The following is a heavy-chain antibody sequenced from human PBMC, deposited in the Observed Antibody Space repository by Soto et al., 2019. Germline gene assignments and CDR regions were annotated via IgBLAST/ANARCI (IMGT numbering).Heavy chain of an antibody. D-gene: IGHD1-26*01. CDR3: ARGEQYSGRIFDY. Sequence: SQTLSLTCAITGDSVSSNSTAWSWVRQSPSRGLEWLGRTYYRSKWYYEYAVSVRGRITINRDTSKNQYSLQLNSVTPEDTAVYFCARGEQYSGRIFDYWGQGTLVTVSS. V-gene: IGHV6-1*01. CDR1: GDSVSSNSTA. CDR2: TYYRSKWYY. J-gene: IGHJ4*01.